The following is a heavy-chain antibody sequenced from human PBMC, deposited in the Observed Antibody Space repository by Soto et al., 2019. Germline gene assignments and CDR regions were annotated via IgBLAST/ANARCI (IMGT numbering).Heavy chain of an antibody. V-gene: IGHV4-39*01. CDR2: MSYSRST. CDR3: ASHLRPTCWGGGYFDY. Sequence: QLQLQESGPGLVKPSETLSLTCFVSGGSISSTNYYWGWIRQPPGKGLDWIGSMSYSRSTYYNPSHKSRVTISVDPSKIPFSLKLTSVTAADTAVYYGASHLRPTCWGGGYFDYWGQGPLVTVSS. J-gene: IGHJ4*02. CDR1: GGSISSTNYY. D-gene: IGHD3-16*01.